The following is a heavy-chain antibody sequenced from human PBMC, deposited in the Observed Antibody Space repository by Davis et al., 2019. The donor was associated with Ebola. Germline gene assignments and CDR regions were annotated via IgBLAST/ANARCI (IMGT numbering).Heavy chain of an antibody. CDR3: ARDTGMVTGYYEDV. Sequence: AASVKVSCKASGYTFTRYCITWVRQAPGQGLEWMGWISAYNGNIKYAQKFQGRVTMTTVTSTSTAYMELRNLRSEDTAVYYCARDTGMVTGYYEDVWGQGTTVTVSS. CDR2: ISAYNGNI. J-gene: IGHJ6*03. CDR1: GYTFTRYC. D-gene: IGHD3-10*01. V-gene: IGHV1-18*01.